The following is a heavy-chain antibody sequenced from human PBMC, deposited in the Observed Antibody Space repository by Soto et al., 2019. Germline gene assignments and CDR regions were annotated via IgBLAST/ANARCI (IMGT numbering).Heavy chain of an antibody. J-gene: IGHJ4*01. D-gene: IGHD3-10*01. CDR1: GFTLRSYW. CDR2: IKTDASEK. V-gene: IGHV3-7*01. Sequence: VALMISCGSSGFTLRSYWMSLVREAPGKGLEWLETIKTDASEKKHVASVKGLFTVSRDNAKNSLYLQMDSLRAEDTAVYYCARASGYGSGSSVDHYLACWARGTRVTVTS. CDR3: ARASGYGSGSSVDHYLAC.